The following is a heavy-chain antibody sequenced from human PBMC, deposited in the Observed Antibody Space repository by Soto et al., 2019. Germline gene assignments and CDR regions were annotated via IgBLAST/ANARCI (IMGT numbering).Heavy chain of an antibody. Sequence: SETLSLTCTVSGDSISSADHYWSWIRQHPGKGLEWIGYIYYGGSTYHNPSLKSRVFISVDTSKNQFSLHLTSVTATDTAVYYCARGNSYGFVNWFDPWGQGTLVTVSS. CDR3: ARGNSYGFVNWFDP. D-gene: IGHD3-3*01. CDR1: GDSISSADHY. CDR2: IYYGGST. J-gene: IGHJ5*02. V-gene: IGHV4-31*03.